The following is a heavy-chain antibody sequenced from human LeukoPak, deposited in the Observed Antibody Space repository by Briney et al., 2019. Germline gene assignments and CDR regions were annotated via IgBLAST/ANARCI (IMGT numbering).Heavy chain of an antibody. J-gene: IGHJ6*02. CDR2: INWNGGGT. Sequence: PGGSLRLSCAASGFTFDDYGMSWVRQAPGTGLEWVSGINWNGGGTGYVDSVKGRFTISRDNAKNSLYLQMNSLRAEDTALYYCARALGYDRLGGMDVWGQGTTVTVSS. D-gene: IGHD5-12*01. V-gene: IGHV3-20*04. CDR1: GFTFDDYG. CDR3: ARALGYDRLGGMDV.